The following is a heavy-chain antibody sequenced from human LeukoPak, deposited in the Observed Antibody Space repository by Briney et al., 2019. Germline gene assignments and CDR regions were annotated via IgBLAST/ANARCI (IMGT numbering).Heavy chain of an antibody. Sequence: ASVKVSCKASGYTFTSYGISWVRQAPGQGLEWMGWISAYNGNTNYAQKLQGRVTMTTDTSTSTAYTELRSLRSDDTAVYYCAREGGTHDSSGYYPDDAFDIWGQGTMVTVSS. CDR3: AREGGTHDSSGYYPDDAFDI. CDR2: ISAYNGNT. D-gene: IGHD3-22*01. CDR1: GYTFTSYG. V-gene: IGHV1-18*01. J-gene: IGHJ3*02.